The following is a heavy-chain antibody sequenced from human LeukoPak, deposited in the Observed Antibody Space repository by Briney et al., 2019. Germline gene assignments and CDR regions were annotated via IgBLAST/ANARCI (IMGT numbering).Heavy chain of an antibody. CDR3: ARVTVDYSSSWEMYYYYYYMDI. J-gene: IGHJ6*03. CDR2: IKQDGSEK. V-gene: IGHV3-7*01. Sequence: PGGSLRLSCGGSGFTFSSYWMSWVHQAPGNGLEWVANIKQDGSEKYYVDSVKGRFTISRDNAKNSLYLQMNSLRAEDTAVYYCARVTVDYSSSWEMYYYYYYMDIWGKGTTVTISS. D-gene: IGHD6-13*01. CDR1: GFTFSSYW.